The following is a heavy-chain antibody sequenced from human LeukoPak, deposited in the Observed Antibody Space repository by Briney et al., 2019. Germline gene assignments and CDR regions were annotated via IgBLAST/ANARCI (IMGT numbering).Heavy chain of an antibody. V-gene: IGHV4-59*01. CDR1: GDSINSYY. D-gene: IGHD2-15*01. Sequence: SETLSLTCTVSGDSINSYYWSWIRQPPGMGLEWIGYIYYSGSTNYNPSLKNRVTISVDTSKDQFSLRLTSVTAADTAMYYCARSFLVDWYFDLWGRGTLVTVSS. CDR3: ARSFLVDWYFDL. J-gene: IGHJ2*01. CDR2: IYYSGST.